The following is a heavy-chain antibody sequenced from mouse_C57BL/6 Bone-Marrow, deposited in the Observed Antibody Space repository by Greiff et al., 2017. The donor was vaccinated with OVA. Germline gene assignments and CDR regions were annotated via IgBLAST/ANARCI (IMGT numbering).Heavy chain of an antibody. CDR3: ASLLYFDY. CDR2: ISSGGSYT. CDR1: GFTFSSYG. V-gene: IGHV5-6*01. J-gene: IGHJ2*01. Sequence: EVHLVESGGDLVKPGGSLKLSCAASGFTFSSYGMSWVRQTPDKRLEWVATISSGGSYTYYPDSVKGRFTISRDNAKNTLYLQMSSLKSEDTAMYYCASLLYFDYWGQGTTLTVSS.